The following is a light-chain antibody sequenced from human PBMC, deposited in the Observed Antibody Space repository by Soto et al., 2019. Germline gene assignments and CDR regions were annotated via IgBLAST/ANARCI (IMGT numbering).Light chain of an antibody. Sequence: EAVLTQSPGTLSLSPGERATLSCSASQSLSSDLAWHQQKPRQAPSHLAWYQQKPGQAPRLLSFGASNRATSIPGRFSGSGSGTDFTLTISRLEAEDFAVYYCQQYAISPRTFGQRTRLEIK. J-gene: IGKJ5*01. V-gene: IGKV3-20*01. CDR1: QSLSSDLAWHQQKPRQAPSH. CDR2: GAS. CDR3: QQYAISPRT.